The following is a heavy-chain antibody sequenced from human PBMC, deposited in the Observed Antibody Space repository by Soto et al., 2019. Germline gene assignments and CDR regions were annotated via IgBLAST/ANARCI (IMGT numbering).Heavy chain of an antibody. J-gene: IGHJ6*02. CDR3: AKDVKYGDYYYYGMDV. Sequence: QVQLVESGGGVVQPGWSLRLSCAASGFTFSSYGMHWVRQAPGEGLEWVAVLAYDGTKKYYADSVKGRFTISRDNSKNTLYLQMDSLRADDTAVYYCAKDVKYGDYYYYGMDVWGLGTTVTVSS. CDR1: GFTFSSYG. CDR2: LAYDGTKK. D-gene: IGHD4-17*01. V-gene: IGHV3-30*18.